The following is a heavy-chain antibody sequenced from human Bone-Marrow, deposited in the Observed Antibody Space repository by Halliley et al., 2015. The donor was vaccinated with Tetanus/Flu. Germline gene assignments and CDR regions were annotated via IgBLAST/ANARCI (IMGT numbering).Heavy chain of an antibody. D-gene: IGHD3-22*01. CDR2: IYYSGTT. V-gene: IGHV4-59*09. J-gene: IGHJ6*02. Sequence: WYIYYSGTTNSTPSLKSRVTMSVDTSKNQFSLKLNSGTAADTAVYYCVRGRSWLVLPSAMDVWGQGTTVTVSS. CDR3: VRGRSWLVLPSAMDV.